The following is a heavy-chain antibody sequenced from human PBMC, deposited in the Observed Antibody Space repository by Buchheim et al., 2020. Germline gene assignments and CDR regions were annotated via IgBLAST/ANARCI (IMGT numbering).Heavy chain of an antibody. D-gene: IGHD4-17*01. J-gene: IGHJ6*02. CDR1: GFTFSSYA. CDR2: ISGSGGST. Sequence: EVQLLESGGGLVQPGGSLRLSCAAPGFTFSSYAMSWVRQAPGKGLEWVSAISGSGGSTYYADSVKGRFTISRDNSKNTLYLQMNSLRAEDTAVYYCAKDRQTTVTTCVDYYYYYGMDVWGQGTT. CDR3: AKDRQTTVTTCVDYYYYYGMDV. V-gene: IGHV3-23*01.